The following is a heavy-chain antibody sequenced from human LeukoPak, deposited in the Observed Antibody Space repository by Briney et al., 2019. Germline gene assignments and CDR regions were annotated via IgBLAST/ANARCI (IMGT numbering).Heavy chain of an antibody. CDR1: GGTFSSYA. CDR3: ARDRGQWDPRYIDY. CDR2: IIPIFGTA. V-gene: IGHV1-69*05. D-gene: IGHD1-26*01. J-gene: IGHJ4*02. Sequence: SVKVSCKASGGTFSSYAISWVRQAPGQGLEWMGGIIPIFGTANYAQKFQGRVTLTTDTSTSTAYMELRSLRSDDTAVYYCARDRGQWDPRYIDYWGQGTLVTVSS.